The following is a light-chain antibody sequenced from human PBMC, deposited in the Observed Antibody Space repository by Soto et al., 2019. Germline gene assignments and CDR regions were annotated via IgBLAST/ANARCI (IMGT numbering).Light chain of an antibody. CDR2: KAS. V-gene: IGKV1-5*03. CDR3: QQYYSYPLT. Sequence: DIQMTQSPSTLSASVGDRVTITCRASQSISSWLAWYQQKPGKAPKLLIYKASSLESGVPSRFSGSGSGTDFTLTISCLQSEDFATYYCQQYYSYPLTFGQGTRLEI. J-gene: IGKJ5*01. CDR1: QSISSW.